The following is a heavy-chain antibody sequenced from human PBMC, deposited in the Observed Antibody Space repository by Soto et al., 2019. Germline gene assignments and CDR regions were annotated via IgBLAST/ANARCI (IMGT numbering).Heavy chain of an antibody. J-gene: IGHJ4*02. CDR1: GLSFSGYY. D-gene: IGHD2-15*01. CDR3: ARGQNIVVVVAATPYFDY. CDR2: INHSGST. V-gene: IGHV4-34*01. Sequence: SETLSLTCAFYGLSFSGYYWSWIRQPPGKGLEWIGEINHSGSTNYNPSLKSRVTISVDTSKNQFSLKLSSVTAADTAVYYCARGQNIVVVVAATPYFDYWGQGTLVTVSS.